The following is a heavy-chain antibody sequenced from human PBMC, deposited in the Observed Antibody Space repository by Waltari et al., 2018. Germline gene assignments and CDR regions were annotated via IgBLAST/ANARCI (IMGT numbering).Heavy chain of an antibody. Sequence: HLLESGGSLAQPGDSLRLSCAASGFTFSDYAMAWVRQAPGKGRKWVSTISNSDDTTYYAESVKGRFTISRDNSKSTLFLQMNSLRADDTAIYYCAKELERKPYYYYGWDVWGQGTTVTVSS. CDR2: ISNSDDTT. CDR1: GFTFSDYA. CDR3: AKELERKPYYYYGWDV. V-gene: IGHV3-23*01. J-gene: IGHJ6*02. D-gene: IGHD1-1*01.